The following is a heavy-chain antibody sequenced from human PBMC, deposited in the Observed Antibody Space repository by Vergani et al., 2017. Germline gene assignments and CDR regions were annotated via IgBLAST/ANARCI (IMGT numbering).Heavy chain of an antibody. CDR1: DSSIMTNPY. J-gene: IGHJ6*02. CDR2: IHHSGDT. V-gene: IGHV4-38-2*01. Sequence: QVQLQESGPGLVKPSETLTLTCDVSDSSIMTNPYWGWFRQSPGKGLEWIGCIHHSGDTHYNSSLKSRVSNSIVSSSKFSLRLTSVTAADTAIYSCARHRGSGGFFPSSYFYGMDVWGHGTTVTVSS. CDR3: ARHRGSGGFFPSSYFYGMDV. D-gene: IGHD3-10*01.